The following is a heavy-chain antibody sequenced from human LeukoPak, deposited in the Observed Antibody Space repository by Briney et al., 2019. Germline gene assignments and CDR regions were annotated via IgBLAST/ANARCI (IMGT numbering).Heavy chain of an antibody. CDR3: ARNNIAAAGPYNWFDP. CDR1: GGSISSYY. CDR2: IYYSGST. D-gene: IGHD6-13*01. V-gene: IGHV4-59*01. J-gene: IGHJ5*02. Sequence: SETLSLTCTVSGGSISSYYWSWIRQPPGKGLEWIGYIYYSGSTNYNPSLKSRVTISVDTSKNQFSLKLSSVTAADTTVYYCARNNIAAAGPYNWFDPWGQGTLVTVSS.